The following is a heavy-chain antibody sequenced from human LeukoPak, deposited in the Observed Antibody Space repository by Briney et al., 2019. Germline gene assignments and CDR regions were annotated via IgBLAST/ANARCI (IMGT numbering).Heavy chain of an antibody. D-gene: IGHD3-10*01. V-gene: IGHV1-69*04. CDR1: GGTFSSYA. CDR2: IIPILGIA. Sequence: SVKVSCKASGGTFSSYAISWVRQAPGQGLEWMGRIIPILGIANYAQKFQGRVTITADKSTSTAYMELRSLRSDDTAVYYCARLMVRGVIPFDYWGQGTLVTVSS. CDR3: ARLMVRGVIPFDY. J-gene: IGHJ4*02.